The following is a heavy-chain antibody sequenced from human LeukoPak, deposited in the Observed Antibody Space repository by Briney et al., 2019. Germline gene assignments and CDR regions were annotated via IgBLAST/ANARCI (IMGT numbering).Heavy chain of an antibody. CDR2: IIPIFGTA. J-gene: IGHJ6*02. CDR1: GGTFISYA. D-gene: IGHD1-26*01. Sequence: SVKVSCKASGGTFISYAISWVRQAPGQGLEWMGGIIPIFGTANYAQKFQGRVTITADESTSTAYMELSSLRSEDTAVYYCARWEGGSFARYYYGMDVWGQGTTVTVSS. V-gene: IGHV1-69*13. CDR3: ARWEGGSFARYYYGMDV.